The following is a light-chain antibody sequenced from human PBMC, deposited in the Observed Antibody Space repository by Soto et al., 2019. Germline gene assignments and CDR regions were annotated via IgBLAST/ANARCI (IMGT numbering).Light chain of an antibody. CDR3: QQYNSNSRT. CDR1: QSISSW. Sequence: DIQMTQSPSTLSASVGDRVTITCRASQSISSWLAWYQQKPGKAPKLLIYKASSLESGVPSRFSGSGSGTDFTLTISSLQPDDFATYYCQQYNSNSRTFGQGTKLEIK. V-gene: IGKV1-5*03. CDR2: KAS. J-gene: IGKJ2*01.